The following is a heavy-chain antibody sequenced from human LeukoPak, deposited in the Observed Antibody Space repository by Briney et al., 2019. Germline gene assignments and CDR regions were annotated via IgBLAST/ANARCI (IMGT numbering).Heavy chain of an antibody. J-gene: IGHJ4*02. Sequence: ASVKVSCKASGYTFTGFYMHCVRQAPGQGLEWMGRIDPNSGGTNYAQKSQGRVTMTRDTSISTAYMELSRLRSDDTAVYYCARMSVRYYDYWGQGTLVTVSS. CDR1: GYTFTGFY. CDR2: IDPNSGGT. D-gene: IGHD1-26*01. CDR3: ARMSVRYYDY. V-gene: IGHV1-2*06.